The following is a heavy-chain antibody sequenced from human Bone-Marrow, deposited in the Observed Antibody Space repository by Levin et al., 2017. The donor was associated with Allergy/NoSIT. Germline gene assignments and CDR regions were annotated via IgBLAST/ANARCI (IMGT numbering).Heavy chain of an antibody. J-gene: IGHJ5*02. CDR3: VHIGRHSLGPAVCAYYCGLDP. Sequence: SGPTLVKPTETLTLTCTFSGFSLSTQGVGVAWIRQPPGKALEWLGIIYWDDDKRYSPSLERRLAIMKDTSKTQVVLTMTNMDPVDTATYYCVHIGRHSLGPAVCAYYCGLDPWGPGTLVTVSS. CDR1: GFSLSTQGVG. D-gene: IGHD3-22*01. CDR2: IYWDDDK. V-gene: IGHV2-5*02.